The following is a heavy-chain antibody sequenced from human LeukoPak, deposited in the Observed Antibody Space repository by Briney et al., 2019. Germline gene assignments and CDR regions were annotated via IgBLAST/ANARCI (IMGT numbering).Heavy chain of an antibody. J-gene: IGHJ3*02. CDR1: GFTFSDYY. Sequence: GGSLRLSCAASGFTFSDYYMSWIRQAPGKGLEWVSYISSSGSTIYYADSVKGRFTISRDNAKNSLYLQLNRLRAEDTAVYYCARFPCGGDCSRDVAFDIWGQGTMVTVSS. V-gene: IGHV3-11*04. D-gene: IGHD2-21*02. CDR3: ARFPCGGDCSRDVAFDI. CDR2: ISSSGSTI.